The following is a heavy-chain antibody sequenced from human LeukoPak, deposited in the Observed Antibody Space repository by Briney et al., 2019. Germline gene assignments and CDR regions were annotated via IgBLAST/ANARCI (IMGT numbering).Heavy chain of an antibody. J-gene: IGHJ4*02. Sequence: SETLSLTCTVSGYSISSGYYWGWIRQPPGKGLEWIGSIYYSGSTYYNPSLKSRVTISVGTSKNQFSLKLSSVTAADTAVYYCARANIVVVVAATEYYFDYWGQGTLVTVSS. D-gene: IGHD2-15*01. CDR2: IYYSGST. V-gene: IGHV4-38-2*02. CDR1: GYSISSGYY. CDR3: ARANIVVVVAATEYYFDY.